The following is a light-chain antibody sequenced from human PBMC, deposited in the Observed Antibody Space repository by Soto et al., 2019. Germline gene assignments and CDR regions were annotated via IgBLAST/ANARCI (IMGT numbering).Light chain of an antibody. CDR1: RSIYKW. V-gene: IGKV1-12*01. Sequence: DLQITQSPASLSPSIGARVSISCRSWRSIYKWLAWYQQKPGKAPRLLMYAASSLQSGVPSRFSGSGYGTDFTLTISSLEPEDFAVYYCQQYTKWPWTFGQGTKVDIK. CDR3: QQYTKWPWT. CDR2: AAS. J-gene: IGKJ1*01.